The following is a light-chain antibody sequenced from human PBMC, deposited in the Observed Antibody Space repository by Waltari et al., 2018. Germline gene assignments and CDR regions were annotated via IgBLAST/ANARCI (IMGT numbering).Light chain of an antibody. CDR3: YSATDNYRV. CDR2: KDR. V-gene: IGLV3-27*01. CDR1: VLAKKY. Sequence: SYELTQPSSVSVSPGQTARITCSGVVLAKKYARWFQQKPGQAPVVVIYKDRERPSGIPERFSGSSSGTTVTLTISGAQVEDEGDYYCYSATDNYRVFGGGTKLTVL. J-gene: IGLJ3*02.